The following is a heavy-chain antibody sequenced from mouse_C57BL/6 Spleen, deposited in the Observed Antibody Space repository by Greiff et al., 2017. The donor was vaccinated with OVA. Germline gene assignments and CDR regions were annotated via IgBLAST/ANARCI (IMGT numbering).Heavy chain of an antibody. Sequence: EVKLVESVAELVRPGASVKLSCTASGFNIKNTYMHWVKQRPEQGLEWIGRIDPANGNTKYAPKFQGKATITADTASNTAYMQLSSLTSEDTAIYYCALMPGGYFEVWGTVTTVTVSS. J-gene: IGHJ1*03. V-gene: IGHV14-3*01. CDR2: IDPANGNT. CDR3: ALMPGGYFEV. CDR1: GFNIKNTY.